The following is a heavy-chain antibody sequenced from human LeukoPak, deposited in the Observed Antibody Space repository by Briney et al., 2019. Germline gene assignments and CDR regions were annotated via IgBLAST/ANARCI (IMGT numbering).Heavy chain of an antibody. V-gene: IGHV1-46*01. CDR3: ASPSLPYYYDSSGYYGYFDL. J-gene: IGHJ2*01. Sequence: ASVKVSCKASGYTFTSYYMHWVRQAPGQGLEWMGIINPSGGSTSYAQKFQGRVTVTRDMSTSTVYMELSSLRSEDTAVYYCASPSLPYYYDSSGYYGYFDLWGRGTLVTVSS. CDR1: GYTFTSYY. CDR2: INPSGGST. D-gene: IGHD3-22*01.